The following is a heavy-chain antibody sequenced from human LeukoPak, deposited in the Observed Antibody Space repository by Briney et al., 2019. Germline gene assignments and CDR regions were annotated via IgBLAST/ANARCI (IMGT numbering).Heavy chain of an antibody. J-gene: IGHJ3*02. CDR2: ISWNSGSI. D-gene: IGHD3-3*01. CDR3: AKDRATREVTIFGVDDAFDI. V-gene: IGHV3-9*03. CDR1: GFTFDDYA. Sequence: GGSLRLSCAASGFTFDDYAMHWVRQAPGKGLEWVSGISWNSGSIGYADSVKGRFTISRDNAKNSLHLQMNSLRAEDMALYYCAKDRATREVTIFGVDDAFDIWGQGTMVTVSS.